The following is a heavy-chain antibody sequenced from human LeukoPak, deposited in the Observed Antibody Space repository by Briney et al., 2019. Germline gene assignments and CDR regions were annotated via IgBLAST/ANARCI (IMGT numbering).Heavy chain of an antibody. V-gene: IGHV3-23*01. J-gene: IGHJ3*01. CDR1: GFTFTNYA. Sequence: GGSLRLSCAVSGFTFTNYAMTWIRQAPGKGLEWVSAISGSGSSTYYADSVKGRFRSSRDNSKNMLYLQMDSLRAEDTALFYCAKDGPGSGWADAFDVWGQGTMVTVSS. CDR3: AKDGPGSGWADAFDV. CDR2: ISGSGSST. D-gene: IGHD6-19*01.